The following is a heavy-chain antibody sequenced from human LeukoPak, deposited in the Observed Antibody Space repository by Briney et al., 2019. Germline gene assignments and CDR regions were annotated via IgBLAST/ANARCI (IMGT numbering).Heavy chain of an antibody. J-gene: IGHJ4*02. CDR3: ASSSSWGTFDY. CDR2: ISYSGST. V-gene: IGHV4-59*08. D-gene: IGHD6-13*01. Sequence: SETLSLTCTVSGGSISTYYWSWIRQPPGKGLEWIGYISYSGSTNYNPSLTSRVTISVDTSKDQFSLKLSSVTAADTAAYYCASSSSWGTFDYWGQGTLVTVPS. CDR1: GGSISTYY.